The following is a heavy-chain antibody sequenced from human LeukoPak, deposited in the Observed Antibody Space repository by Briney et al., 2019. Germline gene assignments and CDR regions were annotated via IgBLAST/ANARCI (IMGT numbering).Heavy chain of an antibody. V-gene: IGHV4-4*02. Sequence: SETLSLTCAVSGGSISSTNWWSWVRQPPGKGLEWIGEVYHSGSTNYNPSLKSRVTISVDKSKNQFSLKLNSVTASDTAVYYCARVTGYVIEDYFDYWGQGALVTVSS. D-gene: IGHD3-22*01. CDR2: VYHSGST. CDR3: ARVTGYVIEDYFDY. J-gene: IGHJ4*02. CDR1: GGSISSTNW.